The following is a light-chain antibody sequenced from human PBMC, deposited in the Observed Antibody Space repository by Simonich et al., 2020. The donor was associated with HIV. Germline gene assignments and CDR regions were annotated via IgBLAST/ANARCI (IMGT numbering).Light chain of an antibody. J-gene: IGKJ2*01. V-gene: IGKV1-9*01. CDR1: QGISSY. CDR3: QQSYGSPRT. CDR2: AAS. Sequence: DIQITQSPSTLSASVRDRATITFRASQGISSYLAWYQQKPGKAPKLLIYAASTLQSGVPSRFSGSGSGTEFTLTISCLQSEDLATYYCQQSYGSPRTFGQGTKLDIK.